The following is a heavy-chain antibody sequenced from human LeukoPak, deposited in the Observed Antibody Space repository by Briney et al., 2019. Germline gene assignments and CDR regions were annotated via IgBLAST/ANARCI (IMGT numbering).Heavy chain of an antibody. Sequence: PGGSLRLSCAASGFTFSDYYMSWIRQAPGKGLEWVSYISSSGSTIYYADSVKGRFTISRDNAKNSLYLQMNSLRAEDTAVYYCARQKTPNMIVSPGFLDYWGQGTLVTVSS. J-gene: IGHJ4*02. V-gene: IGHV3-11*04. CDR2: ISSSGSTI. D-gene: IGHD3-22*01. CDR3: ARQKTPNMIVSPGFLDY. CDR1: GFTFSDYY.